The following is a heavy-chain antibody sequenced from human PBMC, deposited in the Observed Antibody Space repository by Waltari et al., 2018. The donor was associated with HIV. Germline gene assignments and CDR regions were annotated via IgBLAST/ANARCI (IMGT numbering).Heavy chain of an antibody. Sequence: QVQLVDSGGGVVQPGRSLRLSCAASGLPFSTFAMHWVRQAPGKGLEWVAVIWYDGENKYYADSVKGRFTISRDNSKNTLYLQMNSLRVEDTAVYYCARGGYYYDISGYYHYWGQGTLVTVSS. CDR1: GLPFSTFA. J-gene: IGHJ4*02. CDR3: ARGGYYYDISGYYHY. CDR2: IWYDGENK. V-gene: IGHV3-33*01. D-gene: IGHD3-22*01.